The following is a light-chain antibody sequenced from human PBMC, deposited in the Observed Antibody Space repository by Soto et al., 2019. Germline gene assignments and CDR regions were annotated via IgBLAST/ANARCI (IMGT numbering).Light chain of an antibody. CDR2: EVS. Sequence: QSALTQPASVSGSPGQSITISCAGTSSDIGGYNYVSWYQQHPGKAPKVIIYEVSSRPSGVSNRFSGSKSGNTASLTISGLQAEDEADYYCSSFTITSTLYVFGSGTKVTAL. V-gene: IGLV2-14*01. J-gene: IGLJ1*01. CDR1: SSDIGGYNY. CDR3: SSFTITSTLYV.